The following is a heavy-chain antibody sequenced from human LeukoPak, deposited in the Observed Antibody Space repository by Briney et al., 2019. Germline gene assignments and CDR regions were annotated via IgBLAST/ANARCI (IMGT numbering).Heavy chain of an antibody. CDR1: GGSISSSSYY. CDR3: ARDDRRGYSYGA. CDR2: IYYSGST. V-gene: IGHV4-39*07. Sequence: SETLSLTCTVSGGSISSSSYYWGWIRQPPGKGLEGIGSIYYSGSTYYNPSLKSRVTISVDTSKTQFSLKLSSVTAADTAVYYCARDDRRGYSYGAWGQGTLVTVSS. J-gene: IGHJ5*02. D-gene: IGHD5-18*01.